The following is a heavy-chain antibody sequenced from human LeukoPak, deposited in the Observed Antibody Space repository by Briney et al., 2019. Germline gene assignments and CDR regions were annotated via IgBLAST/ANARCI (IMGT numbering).Heavy chain of an antibody. Sequence: GGSLRLSCVGSAFTFSLYAMTWVRQAPGKGLEWVSAISGRGSSTYYADSVKGRFTISRDNSKNTLYLQMNSLRAEDTAIYYCAKDGSSGIAAAADAFDDWGQGTMVTVSS. CDR3: AKDGSSGIAAAADAFDD. V-gene: IGHV3-23*01. D-gene: IGHD6-13*01. CDR1: AFTFSLYA. J-gene: IGHJ3*01. CDR2: ISGRGSST.